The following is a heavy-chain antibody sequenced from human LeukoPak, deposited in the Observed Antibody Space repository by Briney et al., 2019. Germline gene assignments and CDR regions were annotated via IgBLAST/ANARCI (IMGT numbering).Heavy chain of an antibody. CDR1: GASINTGDYY. CDR2: IYYSGST. D-gene: IGHD1-26*01. V-gene: IGHV4-61*08. CDR3: ARVKRLGRRELLPGAFDI. Sequence: SETLSLTCTVSGASINTGDYYWSWIRQPPGKGLEWIGYIYYSGSTNYNPSLKSRVTISVDTSKNQFSLKLSSVTAADTAVYYCARVKRLGRRELLPGAFDIWGQGTMVTVSS. J-gene: IGHJ3*02.